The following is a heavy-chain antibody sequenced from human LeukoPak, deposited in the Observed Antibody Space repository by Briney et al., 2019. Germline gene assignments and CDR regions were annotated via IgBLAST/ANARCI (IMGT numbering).Heavy chain of an antibody. CDR2: FDPEDGET. CDR3: ATDRRGYSAFDI. Sequence: RASVEVSCKASGYTFTSYGISWVRQAPGQGLEWMGGFDPEDGETIYAQKFQGRVTMTEDTSTDTAYMELSSLRSEDTAVYYCATDRRGYSAFDIWGQGTTVTVSS. V-gene: IGHV1-24*01. CDR1: GYTFTSYG. D-gene: IGHD2-2*03. J-gene: IGHJ3*02.